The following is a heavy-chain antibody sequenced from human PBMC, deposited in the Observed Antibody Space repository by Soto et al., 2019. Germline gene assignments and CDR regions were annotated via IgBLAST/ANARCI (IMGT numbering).Heavy chain of an antibody. V-gene: IGHV5-10-1*01. D-gene: IGHD6-25*01. CDR3: ASPQGGSTYYYDGMDV. J-gene: IGHJ6*02. CDR2: IDPSDSYT. Sequence: GESLKISCKGSGYSFTSYWISWVRQMPGKGLEWMGRIDPSDSYTNYSPSFQGHVTISADKSISTAYLQWSSLKASDTAMYYCASPQGGSTYYYDGMDVWGRGTTVTVSS. CDR1: GYSFTSYW.